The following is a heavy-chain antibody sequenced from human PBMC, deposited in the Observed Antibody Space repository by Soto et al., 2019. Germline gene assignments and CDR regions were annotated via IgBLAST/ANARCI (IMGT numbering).Heavy chain of an antibody. D-gene: IGHD3-10*01. CDR3: AKAMVRGAEYYYYMDV. CDR1: GFTFSSYG. V-gene: IGHV3-30*18. J-gene: IGHJ6*03. CDR2: ISYDGSNK. Sequence: GGSLRLSCAASGFTFSSYGMHWVRQAPGKGLEWVAVISYDGSNKYYADSVKGRFTISRDNSKNTLYLQMNSLRAEDTAVYYCAKAMVRGAEYYYYMDVWGKGTTVTVSS.